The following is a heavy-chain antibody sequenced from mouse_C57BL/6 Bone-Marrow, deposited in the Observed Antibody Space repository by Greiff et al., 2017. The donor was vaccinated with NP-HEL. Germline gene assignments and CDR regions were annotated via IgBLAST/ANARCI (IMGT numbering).Heavy chain of an antibody. V-gene: IGHV5-6*01. CDR2: ISSGGSYT. CDR3: ARQGYYGSSYYAIDY. J-gene: IGHJ4*01. Sequence: EVKVVESGGDLVKPGGSLKLSCAASGFTFSSSGMSWVRQTPDKRLEWVATISSGGSYTYYPDSVTGRFSISRDPAKNTLYMRMSSLKSDDTAMYYCARQGYYGSSYYAIDYWGQGTSVTVCS. D-gene: IGHD1-1*01. CDR1: GFTFSSSG.